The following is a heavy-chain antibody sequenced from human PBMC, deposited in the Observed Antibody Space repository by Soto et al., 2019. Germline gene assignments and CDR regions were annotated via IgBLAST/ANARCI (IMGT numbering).Heavy chain of an antibody. D-gene: IGHD6-6*01. CDR2: IYYSGST. CDR3: ARHRLYSSSSEGPPYDY. J-gene: IGHJ4*02. Sequence: SETLSLTCTGSGGSISSSRYYWGWIRHPPGKGLEWIGSIYYSGSTYYNPSLKSRVTISVDTSKNQFSLKLSSVTAADTAVYYCARHRLYSSSSEGPPYDYWGQGTLVTVAS. CDR1: GGSISSSRYY. V-gene: IGHV4-39*01.